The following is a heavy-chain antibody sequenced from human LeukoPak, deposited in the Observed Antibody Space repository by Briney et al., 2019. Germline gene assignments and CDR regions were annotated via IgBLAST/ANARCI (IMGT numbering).Heavy chain of an antibody. Sequence: PSETLSLTCAVSGYSISSGYYWGWIRQAPGKGLEWIASMYHSGSTYYNPSLQSRVTLSADTSKNQFSLKMSSVTAADTAVYYCGRDRSGGYSVDYWGQGTLVTVS. D-gene: IGHD1-26*01. CDR2: MYHSGST. J-gene: IGHJ4*01. V-gene: IGHV4-38-2*02. CDR3: GRDRSGGYSVDY. CDR1: GYSISSGYY.